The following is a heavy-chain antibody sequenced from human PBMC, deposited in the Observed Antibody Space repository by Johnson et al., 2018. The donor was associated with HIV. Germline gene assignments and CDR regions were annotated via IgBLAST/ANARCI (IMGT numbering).Heavy chain of an antibody. Sequence: VQLVESGGGLVKPGGSLRLSCAASAFTFDDYGMSWIRQAQGKGLEWVYGINWNGGSPGYAASVKGRFTSSRDNAKNSLYLQMNSLRAEDTALYYCARVIAVAGKILAFDIWGQGTMVTVSS. CDR1: AFTFDDYG. D-gene: IGHD6-19*01. CDR2: INWNGGSP. V-gene: IGHV3-20*04. CDR3: ARVIAVAGKILAFDI. J-gene: IGHJ3*02.